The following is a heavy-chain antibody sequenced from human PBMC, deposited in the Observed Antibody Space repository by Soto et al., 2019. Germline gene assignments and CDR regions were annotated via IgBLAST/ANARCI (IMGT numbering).Heavy chain of an antibody. D-gene: IGHD3-22*01. CDR2: IWYDGSNK. CDR3: ARDSPVFYDSSGYYELDY. J-gene: IGHJ4*02. Sequence: PGGSLRLSCAASGFTFSSYGMHWVRQAPGEGLEWVAVIWYDGSNKYYADSVKGRFTISRDNSKNTLYLQMNSLRAEDTAVYYCARDSPVFYDSSGYYELDYWGQGPLVTVSS. V-gene: IGHV3-33*01. CDR1: GFTFSSYG.